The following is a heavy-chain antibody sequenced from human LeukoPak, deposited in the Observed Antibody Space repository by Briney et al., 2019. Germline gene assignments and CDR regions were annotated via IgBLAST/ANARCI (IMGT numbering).Heavy chain of an antibody. D-gene: IGHD2-2*01. J-gene: IGHJ5*02. CDR1: GGSFSGYY. Sequence: TSETLSLTCAVYGGSFSGYYWSWIRQPPGKGLEWIGEINHSGSTNYNPSLKSRVTISVDTSKNQFSLKLSSVTAADTAVYYCARDKNQRGWFDPWGQGTLVTVSS. V-gene: IGHV4-34*01. CDR2: INHSGST. CDR3: ARDKNQRGWFDP.